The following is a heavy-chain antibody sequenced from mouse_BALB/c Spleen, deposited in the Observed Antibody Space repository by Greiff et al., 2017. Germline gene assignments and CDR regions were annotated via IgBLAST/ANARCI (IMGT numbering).Heavy chain of an antibody. Sequence: EVQLQQSGPGLVKPSQSLSLTCSVTGYSITSGYYWHWIRQFPGNKLEWMGYISYDGSNNYNPSLKNRISITRDTSKNQFFLKLNSVTTEDTATYYCAKTARATDYYAMDYWGQGTSVTVSS. CDR1: GYSITSGYY. CDR2: ISYDGSN. CDR3: AKTARATDYYAMDY. V-gene: IGHV3-6*02. J-gene: IGHJ4*01. D-gene: IGHD3-2*01.